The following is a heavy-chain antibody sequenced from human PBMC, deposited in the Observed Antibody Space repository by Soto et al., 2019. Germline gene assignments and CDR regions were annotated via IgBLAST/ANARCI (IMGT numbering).Heavy chain of an antibody. CDR1: GGSISSGDYY. J-gene: IGHJ4*02. V-gene: IGHV4-30-4*01. CDR2: IYYSGST. CDR3: ARGLRDYVWGSYRTTQYYFDY. Sequence: SETLSLTCTVSGGSISSGDYYWSWIRQPPGKGLEWIGYIYYSGSTYYNPSLKSRVTISVDTSKNQFSLKLSSVTAADTAVYYCARGLRDYVWGSYRTTQYYFDYWGQGTLVTVSS. D-gene: IGHD3-16*02.